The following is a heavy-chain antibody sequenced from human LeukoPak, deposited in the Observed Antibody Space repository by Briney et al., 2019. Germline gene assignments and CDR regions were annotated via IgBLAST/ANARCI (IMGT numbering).Heavy chain of an antibody. J-gene: IGHJ4*02. CDR1: GFTFSDYY. Sequence: PGGPLRLSCAASGFTFSDYYMNWIRQAPGKGLEWVSYISSSGSTIYYADSVKGRFTISRDNAKNSLYLQMNSLRAEDTAVYYCARSRGGYSAEFDYWGQGTLVTVSS. D-gene: IGHD3-22*01. CDR3: ARSRGGYSAEFDY. CDR2: ISSSGSTI. V-gene: IGHV3-11*01.